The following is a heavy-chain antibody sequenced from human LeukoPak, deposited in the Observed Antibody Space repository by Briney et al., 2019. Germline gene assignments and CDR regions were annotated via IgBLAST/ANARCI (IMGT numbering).Heavy chain of an antibody. Sequence: PGGSLRLSCAASGFTFSSYAMHWVRQAPGKGLEWVAVISYDGSNKYYADSVKGRFTISRDNSKNTLYLQMNSLRAGDTAVYYCARGYYGDYTPSDAFDIWGQGTMVTVSS. CDR1: GFTFSSYA. CDR2: ISYDGSNK. V-gene: IGHV3-30-3*01. D-gene: IGHD4-17*01. J-gene: IGHJ3*02. CDR3: ARGYYGDYTPSDAFDI.